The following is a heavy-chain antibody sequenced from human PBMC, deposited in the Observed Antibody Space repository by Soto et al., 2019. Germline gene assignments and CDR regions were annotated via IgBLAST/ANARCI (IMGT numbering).Heavy chain of an antibody. CDR2: IYHIGSP. V-gene: IGHV4-31*03. CDR3: VRDRALDSSGHWFDT. Sequence: SENLSLTCTVSGRPVSSGGYYWTWIRQHPGRGLEWIGYIYHIGSPYYNPSLENRVTISLDTSKNQFSLNLTSVTAADTAIYYCVRDRALDSSGHWFDTWGQGTLVTVSS. D-gene: IGHD3-22*01. CDR1: GRPVSSGGYY. J-gene: IGHJ5*02.